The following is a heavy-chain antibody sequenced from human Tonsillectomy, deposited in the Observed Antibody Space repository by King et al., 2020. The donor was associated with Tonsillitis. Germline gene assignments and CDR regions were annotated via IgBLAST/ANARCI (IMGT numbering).Heavy chain of an antibody. J-gene: IGHJ4*02. CDR3: AKGTIAVAGRKEFYY. CDR2: ISYDGSTK. V-gene: IGHV3-30*18. Sequence: VQLVESGGGVVQPGRSLRLSCAASGFTFSSYGMHCVRQAPGKGLEWVAVISYDGSTKYYADSVKGRFTISRDNSKNTLYLQMNSLRAEDTAVYYCAKGTIAVAGRKEFYYWGQGTLVTVSS. CDR1: GFTFSSYG. D-gene: IGHD6-19*01.